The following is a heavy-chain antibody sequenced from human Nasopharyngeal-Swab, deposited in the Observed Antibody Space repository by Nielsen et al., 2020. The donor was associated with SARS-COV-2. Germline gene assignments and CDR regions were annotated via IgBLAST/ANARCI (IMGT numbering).Heavy chain of an antibody. CDR3: ARAGESSRNYHYYMDV. J-gene: IGHJ6*03. CDR2: ISNDGSKE. Sequence: GGSLRLSCAASGFTFTRYPMHWVRQAPGKGLEWVAVISNDGSKEFSADSVRGRFTVSRDNSKNTLYLQMSSLRDEDTGVYFCARAGESSRNYHYYMDVWGEGTTVTVSS. CDR1: GFTFTRYP. V-gene: IGHV3-30-3*01. D-gene: IGHD3-16*01.